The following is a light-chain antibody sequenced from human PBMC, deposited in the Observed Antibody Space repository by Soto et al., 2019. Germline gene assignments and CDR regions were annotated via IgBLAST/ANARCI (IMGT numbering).Light chain of an antibody. V-gene: IGKV1-27*01. Sequence: DIQMAQSPSSLSASVGDRVTITCRASQGISNYLAWYQQKPGKVPKLLIYAESTLQSGVPSRFSGSGSGTDFTLTITSLQPEDVATYYCQQYNSAPFTFGPGTTVDIK. CDR2: AES. CDR1: QGISNY. J-gene: IGKJ3*01. CDR3: QQYNSAPFT.